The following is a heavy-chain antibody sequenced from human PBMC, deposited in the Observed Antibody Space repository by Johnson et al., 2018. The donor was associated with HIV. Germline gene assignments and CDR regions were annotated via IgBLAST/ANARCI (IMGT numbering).Heavy chain of an antibody. V-gene: IGHV3-7*05. CDR1: GFTFSNYW. Sequence: EQLVESGGGLVKPGGSLRLSCADSGFTFSNYWMTWVRQAPGKGLEWVANINLDGSEKYYVDSVKGRFTISRDNAKNSLHLQMNSLRADDTAVYYCARKGDAFDIWGQGTMVTVSS. CDR3: ARKGDAFDI. J-gene: IGHJ3*02. CDR2: INLDGSEK.